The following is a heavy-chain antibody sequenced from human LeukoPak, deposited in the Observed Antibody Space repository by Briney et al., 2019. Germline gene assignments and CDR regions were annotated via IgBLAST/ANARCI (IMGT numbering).Heavy chain of an antibody. CDR2: IYPGDSDT. CDR3: ARHQTTVTRAPDY. CDR1: GYSFTSYW. D-gene: IGHD4-17*01. V-gene: IGHV5-51*01. J-gene: IGHJ4*02. Sequence: GESLQISCQGSGYSFTSYWIGWVRQMPGKGLEWMGIIYPGDSDTRYSPSFQGQVTISADKSISTAYLQWSSLKASDTAMYYCARHQTTVTRAPDYWGQGTLVTVSS.